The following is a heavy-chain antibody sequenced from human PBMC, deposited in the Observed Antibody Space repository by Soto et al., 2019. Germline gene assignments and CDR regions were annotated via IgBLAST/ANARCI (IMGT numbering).Heavy chain of an antibody. D-gene: IGHD3-16*02. CDR1: GGTFSSYA. V-gene: IGHV1-69*01. Sequence: QVQLVQSGAEVKKPGSSVKVSCKASGGTFSSYAISWVRQAPGPGLEWMGGIIPIFGTANYAQKLQGRVTITADEPTRTAYMELSSLRSEDTAVYYCARGGMGGVIVNLWGQGTMVTVSS. CDR3: ARGGMGGVIVNL. CDR2: IIPIFGTA. J-gene: IGHJ3*01.